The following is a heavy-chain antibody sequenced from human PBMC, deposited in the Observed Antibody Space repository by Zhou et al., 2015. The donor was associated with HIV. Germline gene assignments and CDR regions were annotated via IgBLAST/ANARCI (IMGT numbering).Heavy chain of an antibody. CDR3: ARDGPPMAVTGAYFDY. D-gene: IGHD6-19*01. CDR1: GYTFTSYD. J-gene: IGHJ4*02. V-gene: IGHV1-69*01. Sequence: QVQLVQSGAEVKKPGASVKVSCKASGYTFTSYDINWVRQAPGQGLEWVGGIIPIFGTTNYAQKFQGRVTITADEYTSTAYMEMSSLRSEDTAVYYCARDGPPMAVTGAYFDYWGQGTLVTVTS. CDR2: IIPIFGTT.